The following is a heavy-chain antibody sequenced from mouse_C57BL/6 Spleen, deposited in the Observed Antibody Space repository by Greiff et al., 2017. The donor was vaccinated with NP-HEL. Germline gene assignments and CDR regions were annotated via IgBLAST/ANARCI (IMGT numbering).Heavy chain of an antibody. CDR2: ISSGGDYI. V-gene: IGHV5-9-1*02. CDR1: GFTFSSYA. CDR3: TRGPDYYGSSGDYFDY. D-gene: IGHD1-1*01. J-gene: IGHJ2*01. Sequence: EVKLVESGEGLVKPGGSLKLSCAASGFTFSSYAMSWVRQTPEKRLEWVAYISSGGDYIYYADTVKGRFTISRDNARNTLYLQMSSLKSEDTAMYYCTRGPDYYGSSGDYFDYWGQGTTLTVSS.